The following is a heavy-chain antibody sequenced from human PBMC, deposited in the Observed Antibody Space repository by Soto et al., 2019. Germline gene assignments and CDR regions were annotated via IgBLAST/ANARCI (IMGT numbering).Heavy chain of an antibody. CDR3: NAGRSGYDDAFDI. Sequence: GGSLRLSCAASGFTFSNAWMSWVRQAPGKGLEWVGRIKSKTDGGTTDYAAPVKGRFTISRDDSKNTLYLQMNSLKTEDTAVYYCNAGRSGYDDAFDIWGQGTMVTVSS. J-gene: IGHJ3*02. CDR1: GFTFSNAW. D-gene: IGHD5-12*01. CDR2: IKSKTDGGTT. V-gene: IGHV3-15*01.